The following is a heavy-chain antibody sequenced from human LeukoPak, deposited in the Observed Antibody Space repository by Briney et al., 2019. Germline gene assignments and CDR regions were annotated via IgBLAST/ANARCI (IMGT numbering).Heavy chain of an antibody. CDR2: ISNDGSKK. CDR3: AKLLWLPDAFDI. V-gene: IGHV3-30*18. CDR1: GFTFSSYG. D-gene: IGHD3-10*01. Sequence: GGSLRLSCAASGFTFSSYGMHWVRQAPGKGLDWVAVISNDGSKKYYADSVKGRFTISRDNSKNTLSLQVSSLRTEDTAVYYCAKLLWLPDAFDIWGQGTMVTVSS. J-gene: IGHJ3*02.